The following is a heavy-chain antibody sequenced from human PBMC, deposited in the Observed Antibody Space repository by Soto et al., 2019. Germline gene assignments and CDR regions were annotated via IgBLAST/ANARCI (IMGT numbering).Heavy chain of an antibody. CDR2: ISYDGSNK. J-gene: IGHJ3*02. Sequence: GGSLRLSCAASGFTFSSYGMHWVRQAPGKGLEWVAVISYDGSNKYYADSVKGRFTISRDNSKNTLYLQMNSLRAEDTAVYYCAKEGLEADAFYIWGQGTMVTVSS. V-gene: IGHV3-30*18. CDR3: AKEGLEADAFYI. CDR1: GFTFSSYG.